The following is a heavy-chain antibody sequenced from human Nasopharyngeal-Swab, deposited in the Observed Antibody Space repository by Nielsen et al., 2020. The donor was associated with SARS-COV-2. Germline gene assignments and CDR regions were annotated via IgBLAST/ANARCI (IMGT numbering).Heavy chain of an antibody. CDR3: ARLLLWFGEGGFVDY. CDR1: GGSISSSDYY. J-gene: IGHJ4*02. Sequence: SETLSLTCTVSGGSISSSDYYWSWIRQPPGKGLEWIGYIYYSGSTYYNPSLKSRVTISVDTSKNQFSLKLSSVTAADTAVYFCARLLLWFGEGGFVDYWGQGTLVTVSS. D-gene: IGHD3-10*01. V-gene: IGHV4-30-4*01. CDR2: IYYSGST.